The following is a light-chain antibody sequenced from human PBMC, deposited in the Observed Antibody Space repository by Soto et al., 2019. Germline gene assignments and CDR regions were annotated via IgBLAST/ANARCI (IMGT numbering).Light chain of an antibody. CDR1: QSVSSY. Sequence: EIVLTQSPATLSLSPGERATLSCRASQSVSSYLAWYQKKPGQAPRLLIYDASNRATGIPARFSDSGTGTDFTLTISSLEPEDFAVYYCLQRSNWPRALTFGGGTKVDIK. V-gene: IGKV3-11*01. CDR3: LQRSNWPRALT. CDR2: DAS. J-gene: IGKJ4*02.